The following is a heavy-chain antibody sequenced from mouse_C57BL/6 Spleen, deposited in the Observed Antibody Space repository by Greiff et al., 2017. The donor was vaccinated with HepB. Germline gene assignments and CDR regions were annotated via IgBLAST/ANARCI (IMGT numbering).Heavy chain of an antibody. CDR1: GFNIKNTY. J-gene: IGHJ2*01. V-gene: IGHV14-3*01. Sequence: VQLQQSVAELVRPGASVKLSCTASGFNIKNTYMHWVKQRPEQGLEWIGRIDPANGNTKYAPKFKGKATITADTSSNTAYLQLSSLTSEDTAIYYCARRFGAYYGSLFFDYWGQGTTLTVSS. CDR3: ARRFGAYYGSLFFDY. D-gene: IGHD1-1*01. CDR2: IDPANGNT.